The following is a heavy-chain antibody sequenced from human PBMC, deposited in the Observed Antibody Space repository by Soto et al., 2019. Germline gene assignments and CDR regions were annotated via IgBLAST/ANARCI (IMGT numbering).Heavy chain of an antibody. CDR2: IYYSGTT. Sequence: QVQLQESGPGLVKPAQTLSLTCTVSGGSILSGGHYWSWIRQHPGKGLEWIGYIYYSGTTYYNPSLKSRLTISVDTSKNLFALKLSSVTAADTAVYYCARDQGGYGDSGYWGQGTLVTVSS. V-gene: IGHV4-31*03. J-gene: IGHJ4*02. D-gene: IGHD4-17*01. CDR1: GGSILSGGHY. CDR3: ARDQGGYGDSGY.